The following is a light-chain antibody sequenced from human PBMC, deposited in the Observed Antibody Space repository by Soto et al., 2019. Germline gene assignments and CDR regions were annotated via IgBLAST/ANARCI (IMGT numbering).Light chain of an antibody. V-gene: IGLV2-18*02. J-gene: IGLJ1*01. CDR1: SSDVGSFNR. Sequence: QSALTQPPSVSGSPGQSVAISCTGTSSDVGSFNRVSWYQQPPGTAPKLLIYEVSNRPSGVPDRFSGSKSGNTASLTISGLQAEDEADYYCNSYTSISTYVFGTGTKVTVL. CDR2: EVS. CDR3: NSYTSISTYV.